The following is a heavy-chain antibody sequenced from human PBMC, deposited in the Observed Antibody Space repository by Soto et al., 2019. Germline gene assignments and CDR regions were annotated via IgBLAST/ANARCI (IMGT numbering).Heavy chain of an antibody. D-gene: IGHD3-16*01. Sequence: EVQLVESGGGLVQPGVSLRLSCATSGFTFHNYWMSWVRQSPGRGLEWVALINPVGSARTDLDSVTGRFTLSSDNARISLYLHMTSLGPEDTAIYYCVRVGHHYGVDVWGRGTTFTFSS. V-gene: IGHV3-7*03. CDR2: INPVGSAR. CDR1: GFTFHNYW. J-gene: IGHJ6*02. CDR3: VRVGHHYGVDV.